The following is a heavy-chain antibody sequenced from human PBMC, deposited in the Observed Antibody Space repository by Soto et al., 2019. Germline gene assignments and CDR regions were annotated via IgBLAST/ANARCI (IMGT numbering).Heavy chain of an antibody. D-gene: IGHD2-8*01. J-gene: IGHJ5*02. CDR3: ARDLVGYCTNGVCYSYRFWFDP. CDR1: GYTFTSYG. V-gene: IGHV1-18*01. CDR2: ISAYNGNT. Sequence: ASVKVSCKASGYTFTSYGISWVRQAPGQGLEWMGWISAYNGNTNYAQKLQGRVTMTTDTSTSTAYMELRSLRSDDTAVYYCARDLVGYCTNGVCYSYRFWFDPWGQGTLVTVSS.